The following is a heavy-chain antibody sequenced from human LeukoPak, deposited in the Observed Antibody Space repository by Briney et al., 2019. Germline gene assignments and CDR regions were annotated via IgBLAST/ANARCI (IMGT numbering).Heavy chain of an antibody. D-gene: IGHD1-14*01. Sequence: GESLKISCKGSGYSFTSYWIGWVRQMPGKGLEWMGIIYPGDSDTRYSPSFQGQVTISADKPISTAYLQWSSLNASNTAMYYCARHFPDNAGYFDYWGQGTLVTVSS. CDR1: GYSFTSYW. J-gene: IGHJ4*02. CDR2: IYPGDSDT. CDR3: ARHFPDNAGYFDY. V-gene: IGHV5-51*01.